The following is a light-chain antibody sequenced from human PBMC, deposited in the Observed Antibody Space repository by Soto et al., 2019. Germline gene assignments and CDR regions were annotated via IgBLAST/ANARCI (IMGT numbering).Light chain of an antibody. V-gene: IGKV3-20*01. Sequence: EIVLTQSTGTLSLSPGERATLSCRASQSVSSTYLAWYQQKPGQPPWLLIFGASNSSAGTPDRCSGSGSGTGFTLTISRQEPGECAVYYCQQQGASPIYNFGQATKLEIK. CDR3: QQQGASPIYN. CDR1: QSVSSTY. CDR2: GAS. J-gene: IGKJ2*01.